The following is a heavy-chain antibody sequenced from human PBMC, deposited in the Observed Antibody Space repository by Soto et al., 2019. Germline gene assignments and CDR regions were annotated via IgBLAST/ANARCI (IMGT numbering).Heavy chain of an antibody. Sequence: ASVKVSCKASGGTFSSYAISWVRQAPGQGLEWMGGIIPIFGTANYAQKFQGRVTITADESTSTAYMELSSLRSEDTAVYYCAGVTRGITGTTLDYWGQGTLVTVSS. J-gene: IGHJ4*02. CDR3: AGVTRGITGTTLDY. CDR1: GGTFSSYA. V-gene: IGHV1-69*13. CDR2: IIPIFGTA. D-gene: IGHD1-7*01.